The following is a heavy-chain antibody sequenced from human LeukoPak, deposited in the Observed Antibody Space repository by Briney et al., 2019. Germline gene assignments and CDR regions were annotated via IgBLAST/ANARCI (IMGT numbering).Heavy chain of an antibody. CDR1: GFTSADYA. D-gene: IGHD3-9*01. J-gene: IGHJ6*02. Sequence: GQSLRLSCTVSGFTSADYAMSWVRQAPGNGVGWVGFIRSKAYGGTTEYAASVKGRCTISRDDSKWLGYLQMNSLETEDTGVYYCTRDSGAFRYLYGMDVWGQGNTVTVSS. CDR2: IRSKAYGGTT. CDR3: TRDSGAFRYLYGMDV. V-gene: IGHV3-49*04.